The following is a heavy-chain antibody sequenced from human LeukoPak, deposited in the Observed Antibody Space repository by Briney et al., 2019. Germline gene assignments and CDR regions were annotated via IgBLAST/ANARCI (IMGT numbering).Heavy chain of an antibody. Sequence: ASVKVSCKASGYTFTGYYMHWVRQAPGQGLEWMGWINPNSGGTNYAQKFQGRVTMTRDTSISTAYMELSSLRSEDTAVYYCAREIITSVAGINYFDYWGQGTLVTVSS. D-gene: IGHD6-19*01. V-gene: IGHV1-2*02. CDR2: INPNSGGT. J-gene: IGHJ4*02. CDR1: GYTFTGYY. CDR3: AREIITSVAGINYFDY.